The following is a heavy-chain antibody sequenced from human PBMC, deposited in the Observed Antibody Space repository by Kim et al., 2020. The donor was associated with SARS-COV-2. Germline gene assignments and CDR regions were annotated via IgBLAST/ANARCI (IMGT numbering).Heavy chain of an antibody. CDR2: FDPEDGET. V-gene: IGHV1-24*01. CDR1: GYTLTELS. CDR3: AASDESSDQDGRYFDY. J-gene: IGHJ4*02. D-gene: IGHD2-21*02. Sequence: ASVKVSCKVSGYTLTELSMHWVRQAPGKGLEWMGGFDPEDGETIYAQKFQGRVTITEDTSTDTAYLELSSLTSEDTAVYYCAASDESSDQDGRYFDYWGRGTLVTVSS.